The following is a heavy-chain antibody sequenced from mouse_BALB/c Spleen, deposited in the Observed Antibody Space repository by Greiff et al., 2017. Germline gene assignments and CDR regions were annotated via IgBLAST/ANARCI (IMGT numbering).Heavy chain of an antibody. CDR1: GYTFTSYV. J-gene: IGHJ4*01. CDR2: INPYNDGT. CDR3: ARDDGYLYYAMDY. V-gene: IGHV1-14*01. D-gene: IGHD2-3*01. Sequence: EVQLQESGPELVKPGASVKMSCKASGYTFTSYVMHWVKQKPGQGLEWIGYINPYNDGTKYNEKFKGKATLTSDKSSSTAYMELSSLTSEDSAVYYCARDDGYLYYAMDYWGQGTSVTVSS.